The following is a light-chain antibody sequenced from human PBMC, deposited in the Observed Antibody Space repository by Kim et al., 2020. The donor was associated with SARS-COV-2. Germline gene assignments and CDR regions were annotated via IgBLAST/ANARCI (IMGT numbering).Light chain of an antibody. V-gene: IGKV3-11*01. CDR1: QSVSSY. CDR2: YAS. CDR3: QQRSNWPLT. Sequence: SSPGERAAISCLASQSVSSYLAWYQQKPGQAPRLLIYYASNRATGIPARFSGSGSGTDFTLTISSLEPEDFAVYYCQQRSNWPLTFGGGTKVDIK. J-gene: IGKJ4*01.